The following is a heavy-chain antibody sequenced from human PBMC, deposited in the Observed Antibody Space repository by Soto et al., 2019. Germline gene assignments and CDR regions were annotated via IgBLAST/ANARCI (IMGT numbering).Heavy chain of an antibody. CDR1: GGTFSRYT. V-gene: IGHV1-69*02. D-gene: IGHD3-22*01. J-gene: IGHJ4*02. Sequence: SVKVSCKASGGTFSRYTISWVRQAPGQGLEWMGRIIPILGIANYAQKFQGRVTITADKSTSTAYMELSSLRSEDTAVYYCARIYDRSGYYYRGHFDYWGQGTLVTVSA. CDR2: IIPILGIA. CDR3: ARIYDRSGYYYRGHFDY.